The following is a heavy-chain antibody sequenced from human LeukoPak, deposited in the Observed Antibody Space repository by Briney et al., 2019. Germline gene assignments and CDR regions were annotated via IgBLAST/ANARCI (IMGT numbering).Heavy chain of an antibody. D-gene: IGHD5-18*01. CDR1: GFTFSSYA. CDR3: ARAFGYSYAVTGEH. Sequence: GGSLRLSCTASGFTFSSYAMHWVRQAPGKGLEWVAVISYDGGNKYYADSVKGRFTISRDNSKNTLYLQMNSLRAEDTAVYYCARAFGYSYAVTGEHWGQGTLVTVSS. J-gene: IGHJ4*02. CDR2: ISYDGGNK. V-gene: IGHV3-30*04.